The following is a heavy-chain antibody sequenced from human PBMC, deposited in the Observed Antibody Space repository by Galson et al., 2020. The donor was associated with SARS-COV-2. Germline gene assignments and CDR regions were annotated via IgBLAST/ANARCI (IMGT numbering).Heavy chain of an antibody. J-gene: IGHJ4*02. D-gene: IGHD3-22*01. Sequence: HGESLKISCKGSGYSFTSYWIGWVRQMPGKGLELMGIIYPGDSDTRYSPSFQGQVTISADKSISTAYLQWSSLKASDTAMYYCARHSFLFAYCYDSSGTFDYWGQGTLVTVSS. CDR3: ARHSFLFAYCYDSSGTFDY. CDR2: IYPGDSDT. V-gene: IGHV5-51*01. CDR1: GYSFTSYW.